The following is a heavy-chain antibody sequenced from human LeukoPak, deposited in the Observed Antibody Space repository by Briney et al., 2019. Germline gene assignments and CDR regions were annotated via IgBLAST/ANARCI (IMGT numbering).Heavy chain of an antibody. Sequence: GGSLRLSCAASGFTFSSYWMHWVRQVPGKGLVWVSRINSDGSSTSYADSVKGRFTISRDNAKNTLYLQMNSLRAEDTAVYYCARVRAGYSVLSSGVDVWGKGTTVTVSS. CDR3: ARVRAGYSVLSSGVDV. CDR1: GFTFSSYW. V-gene: IGHV3-74*01. J-gene: IGHJ6*04. CDR2: INSDGSST. D-gene: IGHD5/OR15-5a*01.